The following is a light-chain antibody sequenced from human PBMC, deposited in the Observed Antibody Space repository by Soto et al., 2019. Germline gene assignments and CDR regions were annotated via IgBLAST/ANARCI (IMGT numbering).Light chain of an antibody. J-gene: IGKJ1*01. V-gene: IGKV1-5*03. CDR2: KAS. CDR3: QQYNSYPWP. Sequence: DIQMTQSPSTLSASVGDRVTITCGASQSISSWLAWYQQKPGKAPKLLIYKASSLESGVPSRFSGSGSGTEFTLTISSLQPDDFATYYCQQYNSYPWPFGQGTKWIS. CDR1: QSISSW.